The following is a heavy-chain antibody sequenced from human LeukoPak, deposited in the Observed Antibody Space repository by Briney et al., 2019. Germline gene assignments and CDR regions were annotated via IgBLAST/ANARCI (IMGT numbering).Heavy chain of an antibody. CDR1: GGSISSSSYY. J-gene: IGHJ4*02. V-gene: IGHV4-39*01. Sequence: ASETLSLTCTVSGGSISSSSYYWGWIRQPPGKGLEWIGSIYYSGSTYYNPSLKSRVTISVDTSKNQFSLKLSSVTAADTAVYYCASREWGCSGGSCYLFDYWGQGTLVTVSS. CDR2: IYYSGST. D-gene: IGHD2-15*01. CDR3: ASREWGCSGGSCYLFDY.